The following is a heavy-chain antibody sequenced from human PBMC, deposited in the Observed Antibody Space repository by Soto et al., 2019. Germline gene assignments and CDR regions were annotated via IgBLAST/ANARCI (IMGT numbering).Heavy chain of an antibody. CDR1: GGTFSSYA. J-gene: IGHJ6*02. Sequence: QVQLVQSGAEVKKPGSSVKVSCKASGGTFSSYAISWVRQAPGQGLEWMGGIIPIFGTANYAQKFQGRVTITADESTSTAYMELSSLRSEDTAVYYCAREGGYCGGDCSDRYYYYGMDVWGQGTTVTVSS. CDR3: AREGGYCGGDCSDRYYYYGMDV. D-gene: IGHD2-21*02. V-gene: IGHV1-69*01. CDR2: IIPIFGTA.